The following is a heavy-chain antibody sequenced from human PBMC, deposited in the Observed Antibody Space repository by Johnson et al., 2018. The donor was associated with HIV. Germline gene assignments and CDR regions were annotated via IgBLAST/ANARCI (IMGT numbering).Heavy chain of an antibody. CDR1: GFSFSGYG. V-gene: IGHV3-30*03. CDR3: ARERYGSQAIDAFDI. D-gene: IGHD2-15*01. CDR2: ISHDANNR. J-gene: IGHJ3*02. Sequence: VQLVESGGGGVQPGRSLRLSCAASGFSFSGYGMHWVRQAPGKGLEWVAVISHDANNRYYADSVKGRFIISRDNSKNTLYLQMNSLRAEDMAVYYCARERYGSQAIDAFDIWGQGTMVTVSS.